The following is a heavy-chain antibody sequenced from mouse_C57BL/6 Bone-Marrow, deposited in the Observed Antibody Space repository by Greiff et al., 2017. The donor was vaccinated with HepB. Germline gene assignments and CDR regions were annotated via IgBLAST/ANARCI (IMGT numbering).Heavy chain of an antibody. CDR2: ISDGGSYT. V-gene: IGHV5-4*03. J-gene: IGHJ1*03. Sequence: EVKVVESGGGLVKPGGSLKLSCAASGFTFSSYAMSWVRQTPEKRLEWVATISDGGSYTYYPDNVKGRFTISRDNAKNNLYLQMSHLKAEDTAMYYCERGGPLYYDYDCYFDVWGTGTTVTVSS. CDR1: GFTFSSYA. D-gene: IGHD2-4*01. CDR3: ERGGPLYYDYDCYFDV.